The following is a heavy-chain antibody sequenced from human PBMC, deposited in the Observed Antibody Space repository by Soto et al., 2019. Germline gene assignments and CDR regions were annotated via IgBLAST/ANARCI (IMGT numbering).Heavy chain of an antibody. Sequence: ASVKVSCKASGGTFSSYAISWVRQAPGQGLEWMGGIIPIFGTANYAQKFQGRVTITADESTSTAYMELSSLRSEDTAVYYCARDLGFQYQLLGKYNWFDPWGQGTLVTVSS. CDR2: IIPIFGTA. V-gene: IGHV1-69*13. D-gene: IGHD2-2*01. CDR1: GGTFSSYA. J-gene: IGHJ5*02. CDR3: ARDLGFQYQLLGKYNWFDP.